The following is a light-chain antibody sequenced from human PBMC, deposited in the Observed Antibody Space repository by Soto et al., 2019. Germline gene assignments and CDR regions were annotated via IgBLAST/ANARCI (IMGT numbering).Light chain of an antibody. CDR1: QSTNSY. CDR3: QQYSSHST. V-gene: IGKV1-5*03. J-gene: IGKJ1*01. CDR2: QAS. Sequence: DIQMTQSPSTLSASVGDRVPITCRSSQSTNSYLAWYQQKPGKAPKLLIYQASSLENGVPSRFSGSGSGTEFSLTISSLQPDDFATYYCQQYSSHSTFGQGTKVDI.